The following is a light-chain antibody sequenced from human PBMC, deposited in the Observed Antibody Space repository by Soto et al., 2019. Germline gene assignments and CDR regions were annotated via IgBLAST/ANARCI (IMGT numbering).Light chain of an antibody. Sequence: IEMSQVPAALAACVEDRVTHSCCAGQAISGYLNWYQQKPGKAPTLLIVAASTLQSGVPSRFSGSGSGTDFTLTINNLQTEDSATYFCQQTNLIPFTFGPGTKVDIK. CDR1: QAISGY. J-gene: IGKJ3*01. CDR3: QQTNLIPFT. CDR2: AAS. V-gene: IGKV1-39*01.